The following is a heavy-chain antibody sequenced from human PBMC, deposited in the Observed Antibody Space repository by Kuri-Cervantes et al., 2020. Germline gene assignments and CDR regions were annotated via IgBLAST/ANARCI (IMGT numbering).Heavy chain of an antibody. CDR2: IYTSGST. J-gene: IGHJ4*02. V-gene: IGHV4-61*05. CDR1: GDSISSSLYY. D-gene: IGHD3-22*01. Sequence: SETLSLTCTVSGDSISSSLYYWGWIRQPPGKGLEWIGRIYTSGSTNYNPSLKSRVTISVDKSKNQFSLKLSSVTAADTAVYYCARRKGVTMTVVVKGYYFDYWGQGTLVTVSS. CDR3: ARRKGVTMTVVVKGYYFDY.